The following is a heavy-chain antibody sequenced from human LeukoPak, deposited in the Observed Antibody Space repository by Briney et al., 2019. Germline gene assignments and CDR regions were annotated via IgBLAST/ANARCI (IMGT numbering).Heavy chain of an antibody. J-gene: IGHJ6*02. Sequence: GGSLRLSCAASGLIFSTSAMSWVRQAPGKGLQWVSAISGSGDTTHYADSVKGRFTISRDNSKNTLYLQMNSLRAEDTAVYYCAAAEYYYYGMDVWGQGTTVTVSS. CDR3: AAAEYYYYGMDV. D-gene: IGHD6-25*01. CDR2: ISGSGDTT. CDR1: GLIFSTSA. V-gene: IGHV3-23*01.